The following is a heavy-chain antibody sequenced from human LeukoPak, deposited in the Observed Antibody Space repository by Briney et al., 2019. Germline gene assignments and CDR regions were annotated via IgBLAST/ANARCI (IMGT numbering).Heavy chain of an antibody. CDR3: ARTFGVVWYFDL. J-gene: IGHJ2*01. CDR1: GGSISSGDYY. V-gene: IGHV4-30-4*01. D-gene: IGHD3-3*01. Sequence: ASQTLSLTCTVSGGSISSGDYYWSWIRQPPGKGLEWIGYIYYSGSTYYNPSLKSRVTISVDTSKNQFSLKLSSVIAADTAVYYCARTFGVVWYFDLWGRGTLVTVSS. CDR2: IYYSGST.